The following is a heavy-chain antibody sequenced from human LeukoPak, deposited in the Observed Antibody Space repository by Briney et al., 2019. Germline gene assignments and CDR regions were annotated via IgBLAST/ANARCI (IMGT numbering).Heavy chain of an antibody. J-gene: IGHJ4*02. V-gene: IGHV4-61*05. CDR2: IYYSGST. D-gene: IGHD3-9*01. Sequence: SETLSLTCTVSGGSISSSSYYWSWIRQPPGKGLEWIGYIYYSGSTNYNPSLKSRVTISVDTSKNQFSLKLSSVTAADTAVYYCASTLPYYDILTGYSSGDYFDYWGQGTLVTVSS. CDR1: GGSISSSSYY. CDR3: ASTLPYYDILTGYSSGDYFDY.